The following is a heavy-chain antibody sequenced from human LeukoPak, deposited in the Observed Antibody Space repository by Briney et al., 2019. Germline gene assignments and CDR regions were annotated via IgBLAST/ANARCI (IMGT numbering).Heavy chain of an antibody. CDR1: GGSISSGGYS. Sequence: SQTLSLTCAVAGGSISSGGYSWSWIRQPPGKGLEWIGYIYHSGSTYYNPSLKSRVTISVDRSKNQFSLKLSSVTPADTAVYYCARVLRDYQAYYFDYWGQGTLVTVSS. J-gene: IGHJ4*02. D-gene: IGHD2-2*01. CDR2: IYHSGST. V-gene: IGHV4-30-2*01. CDR3: ARVLRDYQAYYFDY.